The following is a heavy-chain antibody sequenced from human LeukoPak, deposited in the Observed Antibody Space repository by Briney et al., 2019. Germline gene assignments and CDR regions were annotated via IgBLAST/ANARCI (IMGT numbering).Heavy chain of an antibody. Sequence: ASVKVSCKASGYAFTSYDINWVRQATGQGLEWMGYMNPNSGNTGSAQKFQGRVTMTRNTSISTAYMGLSSLRSEDTAVYYCARELRHQDSWGQGTLVTVSS. V-gene: IGHV1-8*01. J-gene: IGHJ4*02. CDR1: GYAFTSYD. CDR3: ARELRHQDS. CDR2: MNPNSGNT. D-gene: IGHD1-26*01.